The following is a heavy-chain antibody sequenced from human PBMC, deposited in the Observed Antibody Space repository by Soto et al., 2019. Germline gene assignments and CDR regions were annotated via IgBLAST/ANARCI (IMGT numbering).Heavy chain of an antibody. CDR1: GGSISSGDYY. D-gene: IGHD3-16*02. Sequence: PSETLSLTCTVSGGSISSGDYYWSWIRQPPGKGLEWIGYIYYSGSTYYNPSLKSRVTISVDTSKNQFSLKLSSVTAADTAVYYCARARYGENYYYYYGMDVWGQGTTVTVYS. CDR3: ARARYGENYYYYYGMDV. V-gene: IGHV4-30-4*01. CDR2: IYYSGST. J-gene: IGHJ6*02.